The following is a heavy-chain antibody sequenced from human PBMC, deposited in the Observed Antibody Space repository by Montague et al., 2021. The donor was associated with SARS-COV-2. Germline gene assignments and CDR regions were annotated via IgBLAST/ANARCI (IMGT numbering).Heavy chain of an antibody. CDR3: ARHTYYYGSGSYWFDP. Sequence: SETLSLTCTVSGGSISSSSYYWGWIRQPTGKGLEWNGSNYYSGSNYYNPSIKSRVTISVDTYKNQFSLKLSSVAAADTAVYYCARHTYYYGSGSYWFDPWGHGTLVTVSS. J-gene: IGHJ5*02. D-gene: IGHD3-10*01. CDR1: GGSISSSSYY. V-gene: IGHV4-39*01. CDR2: NYYSGSN.